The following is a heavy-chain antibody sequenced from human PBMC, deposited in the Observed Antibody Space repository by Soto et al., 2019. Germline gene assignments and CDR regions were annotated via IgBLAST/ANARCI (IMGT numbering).Heavy chain of an antibody. V-gene: IGHV1-69*01. CDR2: IIPFFGTS. D-gene: IGHD2-21*01. J-gene: IGHJ6*02. CDR3: ARVRHITNYGMAV. CDR1: GGTFSSYP. Sequence: QVQLVQSGAEVKKPGSSVKVSCEASGGTFSSYPINWVRQAPGQGLEWMGGIIPFFGTSNYAQKFQGRVTITADDSTSTAYMELRTLSSEDTAVYYCARVRHITNYGMAVWGQGTTVTVSS.